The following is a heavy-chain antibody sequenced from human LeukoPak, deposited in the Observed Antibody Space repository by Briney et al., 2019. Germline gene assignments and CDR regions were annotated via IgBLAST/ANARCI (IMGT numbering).Heavy chain of an antibody. CDR3: AKDLGEMATHPGDY. CDR1: GFTFSKYA. J-gene: IGHJ4*02. Sequence: GGSLRLSCAAPGFTFSKYAMTWVRQAPGKGLEWISAIYGSGANTYYADSVKGRFTISRDNSKNTVYLQMNSLRVEDTAVYYCAKDLGEMATHPGDYWGQGTLVTVSS. D-gene: IGHD5-24*01. V-gene: IGHV3-23*01. CDR2: IYGSGANT.